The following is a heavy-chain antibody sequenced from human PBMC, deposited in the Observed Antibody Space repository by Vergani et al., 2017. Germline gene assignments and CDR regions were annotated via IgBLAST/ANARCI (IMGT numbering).Heavy chain of an antibody. D-gene: IGHD6-13*01. CDR3: ARDSFDGIAAAGWGNWFDP. CDR2: IWYDGSNK. V-gene: IGHV3-33*08. Sequence: QVQLVESGGGVVQPGRSLRLSCAASGFTFSSYAMHWVRQAPGKGLEWVAVIWYDGSNKYYADSVKGRFTISRDNSKNTLYLQMNSLRAEDTAVYYCARDSFDGIAAAGWGNWFDPWGQGTLVTVSS. CDR1: GFTFSSYA. J-gene: IGHJ5*02.